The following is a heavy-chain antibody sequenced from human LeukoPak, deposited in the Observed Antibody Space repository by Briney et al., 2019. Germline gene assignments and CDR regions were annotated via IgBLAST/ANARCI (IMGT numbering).Heavy chain of an antibody. CDR2: VNPNSGGT. CDR1: GYTFTGYY. J-gene: IGHJ3*02. V-gene: IGHV1-2*02. CDR3: ARDQGNNWRNEAFNI. D-gene: IGHD1-20*01. Sequence: ASVKVSCKASGYTFTGYYMHWVRQAPGQGLEWMGWVNPNSGGTNFAQKFQGRVTMTRDTSISTAYMELSRLRSDDTAVYYCARDQGNNWRNEAFNIWGQGKMVTVSS.